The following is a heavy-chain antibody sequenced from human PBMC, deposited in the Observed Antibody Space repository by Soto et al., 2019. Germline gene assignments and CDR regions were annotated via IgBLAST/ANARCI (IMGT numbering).Heavy chain of an antibody. V-gene: IGHV4-30-4*08. CDR1: GGSTSSDNYH. Sequence: QVQLQQSGPGLVKPSQTLSLTCTVSGGSTSSDNYHWTWIRQSPGKGLEWIGYIYYSGSIFYNPSFKSRVTISVDTSKNQFSLQLSSVTAADTAVYFCAREDDGGDRDYYGLDVWGQGTTVTVSS. J-gene: IGHJ6*02. CDR2: IYYSGSI. CDR3: AREDDGGDRDYYGLDV. D-gene: IGHD2-21*02.